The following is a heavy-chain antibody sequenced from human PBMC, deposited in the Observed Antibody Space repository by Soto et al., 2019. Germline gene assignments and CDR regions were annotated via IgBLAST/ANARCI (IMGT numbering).Heavy chain of an antibody. CDR2: INPSGGST. J-gene: IGHJ4*02. CDR1: GGTFSSYT. Sequence: GASVKVSCKASGGTFSSYTISWVRQAPGQGLEWMGIINPSGGSTSYAQKFQGRVTVTRDTSTSTVYMELSSLRSEDTAVYYCARNDYCGGDCSYYFDYWGQGTLVTVSS. CDR3: ARNDYCGGDCSYYFDY. D-gene: IGHD2-21*01. V-gene: IGHV1-46*03.